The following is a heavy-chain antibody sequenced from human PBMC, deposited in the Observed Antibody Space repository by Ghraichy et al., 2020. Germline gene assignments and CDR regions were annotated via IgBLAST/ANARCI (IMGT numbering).Heavy chain of an antibody. Sequence: SVKVSCKASGGTFSSYAISWVRQAPGQGLEWMGGIIPIFGTANYAQKFQGRVTITTDESTSTAYMELSSLRSEDTAVYYCASNLGADKWPAGLLDYWGQGTLVTVSS. CDR2: IIPIFGTA. CDR3: ASNLGADKWPAGLLDY. CDR1: GGTFSSYA. J-gene: IGHJ4*02. V-gene: IGHV1-69*05. D-gene: IGHD3-16*01.